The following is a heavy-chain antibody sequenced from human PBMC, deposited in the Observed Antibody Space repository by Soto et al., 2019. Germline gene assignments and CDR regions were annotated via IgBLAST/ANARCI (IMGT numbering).Heavy chain of an antibody. CDR2: IYSSGSA. CDR1: GFTVGTNY. Sequence: EVQLVESGGGLIQPGGSLRLSCAASGFTVGTNYLTWVRQSPGKGLEWVSVIYSSGSAYYADSVKGRFTISRDNSKNTLYLQMYSLRAEDTAVYYCARGFNWLDYWGQGTLVTVSS. D-gene: IGHD5-12*01. V-gene: IGHV3-53*01. CDR3: ARGFNWLDY. J-gene: IGHJ4*02.